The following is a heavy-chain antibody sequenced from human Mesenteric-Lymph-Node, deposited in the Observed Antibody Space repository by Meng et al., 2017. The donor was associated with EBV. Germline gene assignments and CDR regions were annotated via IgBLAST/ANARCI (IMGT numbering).Heavy chain of an antibody. CDR3: VGNYGGNLGWFDP. J-gene: IGHJ5*02. CDR1: GGSTSSGGNL. V-gene: IGHV4-30-2*01. Sequence: QLQRGESGPGLVKPSETLSLTCSISGGSTSSGGNLWSWIRQPPGKALEWIGYIYHSGSTSYNPSLKSRVSMSIDRSNNQFSLKLTSVTAADTAVYYCVGNYGGNLGWFDPWGQGTLVTVSS. CDR2: IYHSGST. D-gene: IGHD4/OR15-4a*01.